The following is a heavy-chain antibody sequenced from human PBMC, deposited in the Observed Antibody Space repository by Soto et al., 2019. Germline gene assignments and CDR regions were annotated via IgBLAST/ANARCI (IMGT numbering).Heavy chain of an antibody. J-gene: IGHJ4*02. CDR1: GGSISKCY. CDR3: TREETYTVVQQ. CDR2: VYYSGST. D-gene: IGHD3-16*01. Sequence: SDTVSLTCTVAGGSISKCYWSWIRQPPGKGLEWIGCVYYSGSTNYNPSLKSRVTIPVDTSKHQFSLKLTSVTAADTAVYYCTREETYTVVQQWGPGTLVTVSS. V-gene: IGHV4-59*01.